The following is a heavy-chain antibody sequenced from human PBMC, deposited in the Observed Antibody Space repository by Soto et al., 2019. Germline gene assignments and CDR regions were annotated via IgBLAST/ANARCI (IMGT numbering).Heavy chain of an antibody. CDR2: IWYDGSNK. J-gene: IGHJ4*02. CDR1: GFTFSSYG. CDR3: ARVLFSSGWCYY. D-gene: IGHD6-19*01. Sequence: LGGSLRLSCAASGFTFSSYGMHWVRQAPGKGLEWVAVIWYDGSNKYYADSVKGRFTISRDNSKNTLYLQMNSLRAEDTAVYYCARVLFSSGWCYYWGQETLLTVSS. V-gene: IGHV3-33*08.